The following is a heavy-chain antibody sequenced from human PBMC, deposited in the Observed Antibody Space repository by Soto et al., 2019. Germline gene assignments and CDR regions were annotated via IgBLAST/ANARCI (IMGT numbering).Heavy chain of an antibody. CDR1: GGTFSSYA. V-gene: IGHV1-69*13. Sequence: SVKVSCKASGGTFSSYAISWVRQAPGQGLEWMGGIIPIFGTANYAQKFQGRVTITADESTSTAYMELSSLRSEDTAVYYCARAYVWGSYRPNWFDPWGQGTLVTVS. CDR2: IIPIFGTA. D-gene: IGHD3-16*02. CDR3: ARAYVWGSYRPNWFDP. J-gene: IGHJ5*02.